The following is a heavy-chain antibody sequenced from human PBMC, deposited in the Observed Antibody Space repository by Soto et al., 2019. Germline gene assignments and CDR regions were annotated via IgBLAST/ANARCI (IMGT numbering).Heavy chain of an antibody. CDR3: AKDRAYSNHRWFDP. Sequence: QVQLVESGGGVVQPGRSLRLSCAASGFTFSSYGMHWVRQAPGKGLEWVAVISYDGSNKYYADSVKGRFTISRDNSKNTLYLQMNSLRAEDTAVYYCAKDRAYSNHRWFDPWGQGTLVTVSS. CDR1: GFTFSSYG. D-gene: IGHD4-4*01. V-gene: IGHV3-30*18. J-gene: IGHJ5*02. CDR2: ISYDGSNK.